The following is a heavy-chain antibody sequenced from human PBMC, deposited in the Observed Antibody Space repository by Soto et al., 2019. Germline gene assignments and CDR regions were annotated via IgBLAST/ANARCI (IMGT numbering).Heavy chain of an antibody. CDR3: AKDIAGGFDP. D-gene: IGHD6-13*01. CDR1: GFTFDDYA. V-gene: IGHV3-9*01. J-gene: IGHJ5*02. Sequence: EVQLVESGGGLVQPGRSLRLSCAASGFTFDDYAMHWVRQAPGKGLEWVSGISWNSGSIGYADSVKGRFTISRDNAKNSLYLQMNSLRAEDTALYYCAKDIAGGFDPWGQGTLVTVSS. CDR2: ISWNSGSI.